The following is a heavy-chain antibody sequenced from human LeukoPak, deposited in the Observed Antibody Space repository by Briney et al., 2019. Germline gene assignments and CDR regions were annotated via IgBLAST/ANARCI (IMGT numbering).Heavy chain of an antibody. D-gene: IGHD2-15*01. CDR1: GFTFSNHA. Sequence: SGGSLRLSCAASGFTFSNHAMSWVRQARGKGLQWVAVISGGGRTTEYEDFVKGRFTISRDNSKNTLSLQMNSLTVEDTAIYFCAKNVVVKRYIDFWGQGTLVTVSS. CDR2: ISGGGRTT. V-gene: IGHV3-23*01. J-gene: IGHJ4*02. CDR3: AKNVVVKRYIDF.